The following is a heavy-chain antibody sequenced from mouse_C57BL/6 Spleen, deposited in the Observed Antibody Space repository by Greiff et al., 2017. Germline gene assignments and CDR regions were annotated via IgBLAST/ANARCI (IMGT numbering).Heavy chain of an antibody. V-gene: IGHV1-82*01. Sequence: QVQLQQSGPELVKPGASVKISCKASGYAFSSSWMNWVKQRPGKGLEWIGRIYPGDGDTNYNGKFKGKATLTADKSSSTAYMQLSSLTSEDSAVYFCARSVDSSGYYFDSWGPGTTLPASS. CDR2: IYPGDGDT. CDR1: GYAFSSSW. J-gene: IGHJ2*01. D-gene: IGHD3-2*02. CDR3: ARSVDSSGYYFDS.